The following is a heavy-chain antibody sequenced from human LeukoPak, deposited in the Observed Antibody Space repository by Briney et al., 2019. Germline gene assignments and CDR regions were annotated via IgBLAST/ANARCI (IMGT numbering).Heavy chain of an antibody. J-gene: IGHJ4*02. Sequence: PPETLSLTCTVSGGSISSSSYYWGWIRQPPGKGLEWIGSIYYSASTYYNPSLKSRVTISVDTSKNQFSLKLSSVTAADTAVYYCARQMDGYSGSYSGSDYWGQGTLVTVSS. D-gene: IGHD1-26*01. CDR2: IYYSAST. V-gene: IGHV4-39*01. CDR3: ARQMDGYSGSYSGSDY. CDR1: GGSISSSSYY.